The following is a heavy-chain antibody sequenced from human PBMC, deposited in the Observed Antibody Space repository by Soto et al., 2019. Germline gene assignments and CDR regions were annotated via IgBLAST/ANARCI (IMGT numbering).Heavy chain of an antibody. Sequence: EVRLLESEGGLVQPGRSLRLSCAASGFIFSDYAMSWVRQAPGKGLEWVSALSGSGSNTYYADSVKGRFTISRDNVKNTVSLQMNNLTAEDTAVYYCAKGGVTRSYYYAMDVWGQGTTVTVSS. CDR2: LSGSGSNT. J-gene: IGHJ6*02. CDR1: GFIFSDYA. CDR3: AKGGVTRSYYYAMDV. V-gene: IGHV3-23*01.